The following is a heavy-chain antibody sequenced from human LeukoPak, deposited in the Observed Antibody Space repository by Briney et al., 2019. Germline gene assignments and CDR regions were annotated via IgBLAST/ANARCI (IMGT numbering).Heavy chain of an antibody. V-gene: IGHV1-8*01. CDR2: MNPNSGNT. D-gene: IGHD6-13*01. CDR1: GYTFTSYD. Sequence: ASVKVSCKASGYTFTSYDINWVRQATGQGLEWMGWMNPNSGNTGYAQKFQGRVTMTRNTSISTAYMELSSLRSEDTAVYYCAVPTYSSSWYYYYGMDVWGQGTTVTVSS. J-gene: IGHJ6*02. CDR3: AVPTYSSSWYYYYGMDV.